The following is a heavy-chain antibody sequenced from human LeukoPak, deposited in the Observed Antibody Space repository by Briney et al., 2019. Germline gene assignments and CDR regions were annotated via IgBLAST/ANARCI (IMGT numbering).Heavy chain of an antibody. V-gene: IGHV3-23*01. CDR3: ARFGSSWFEIDY. Sequence: GGSLRLSCAASGFSFSSYGMSWVRQAPGKGLEWVSVISGSGGSTYYADSVKGRFTISRDNAKNSLYLQMNSLRAEDTAVYYCARFGSSWFEIDYWGQGTLVTVSS. CDR2: ISGSGGST. CDR1: GFSFSSYG. J-gene: IGHJ4*02. D-gene: IGHD6-13*01.